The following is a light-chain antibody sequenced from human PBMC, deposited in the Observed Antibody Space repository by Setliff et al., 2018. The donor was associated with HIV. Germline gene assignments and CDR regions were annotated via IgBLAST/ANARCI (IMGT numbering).Light chain of an antibody. CDR1: SSDVGDYNY. CDR3: SSYTSSSIVV. J-gene: IGLJ2*01. V-gene: IGLV2-14*01. CDR2: DVS. Sequence: QSALTQPASVSGSPGQSITISCTGTSSDVGDYNYVSWYQQHPGKAPKLMIYDVSKRPSGVSNRFSGSKSGNTASLTISGLQAEDEADHYCSSYTSSSIVVFGGGTKVTVL.